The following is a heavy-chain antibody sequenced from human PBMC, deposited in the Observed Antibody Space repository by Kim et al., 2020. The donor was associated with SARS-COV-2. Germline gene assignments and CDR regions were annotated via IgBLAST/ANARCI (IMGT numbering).Heavy chain of an antibody. CDR2: IGTAGDT. V-gene: IGHV3-13*01. Sequence: GGSLRLSCAASGFTFSSYDMHWVRQATGKVLEWVSAIGTAGDTYYPGSVKGRFTISRENAKNSLYLQMNSLRAGATPVYYCAREGDYGDYDYWGQGTVVT. CDR3: AREGDYGDYDY. CDR1: GFTFSSYD. J-gene: IGHJ4*02. D-gene: IGHD4-17*01.